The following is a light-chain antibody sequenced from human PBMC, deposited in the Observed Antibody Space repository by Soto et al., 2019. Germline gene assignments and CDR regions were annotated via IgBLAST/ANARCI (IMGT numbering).Light chain of an antibody. CDR2: EGS. Sequence: QSALTQPASVSGSPGQSITISCTGTSSDVRSYNLVSWYQQHPGKAPKLMICEGSERPSGVSNRFSGSKSGNTASLTISGLQAEDEADYYCCSYAGSSTWVFGGGTKLTVL. V-gene: IGLV2-23*01. CDR1: SSDVRSYNL. J-gene: IGLJ3*02. CDR3: CSYAGSSTWV.